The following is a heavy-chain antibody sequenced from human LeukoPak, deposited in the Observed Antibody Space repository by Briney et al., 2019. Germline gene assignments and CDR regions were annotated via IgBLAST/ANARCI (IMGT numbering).Heavy chain of an antibody. CDR3: ARFYTTSQYGSGYMDV. D-gene: IGHD3-10*01. Sequence: SETLSLTCTVSGGSISSSSYYWGWIRQPPGKGLEWIGGMSYSGSTYYNPSLKSRVTIAVDTSKTQFSLKLGSVTAADTAVYYCARFYTTSQYGSGYMDVWGKGTTVTVSS. CDR1: GGSISSSSYY. V-gene: IGHV4-39*01. CDR2: MSYSGST. J-gene: IGHJ6*03.